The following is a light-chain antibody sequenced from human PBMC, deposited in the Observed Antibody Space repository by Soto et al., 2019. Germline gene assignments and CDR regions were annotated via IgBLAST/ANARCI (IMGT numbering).Light chain of an antibody. CDR2: GAS. V-gene: IGKV3-20*01. J-gene: IGKJ5*01. Sequence: ETVLTQSPGTLSLSPGERATLSCRASQSVSNNYLAWYLQKPGQAPRLLIYGASSRATGIPDRFSGSGSGTDFTLTITRLEPEDFAVYYCQQYGNSPSRFGQGTRLEI. CDR1: QSVSNNY. CDR3: QQYGNSPSR.